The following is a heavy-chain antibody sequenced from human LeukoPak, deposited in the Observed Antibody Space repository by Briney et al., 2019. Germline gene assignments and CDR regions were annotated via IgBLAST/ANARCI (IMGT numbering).Heavy chain of an antibody. CDR1: GFSFSSSG. J-gene: IGHJ4*02. Sequence: WGSLTLSCAPSGFSFSSSGISWVRQPPGQGLEWVSFISSGGTTNYPDSTDSADSVKARFTVSRYTSKNTVYLQLNSQGADDTATYYWAKGRGSTSICESWGQGTLVSVSS. V-gene: IGHV3-21*04. CDR2: ISSGGTTNYPDST. CDR3: AKGRGSTSICES. D-gene: IGHD2-2*01.